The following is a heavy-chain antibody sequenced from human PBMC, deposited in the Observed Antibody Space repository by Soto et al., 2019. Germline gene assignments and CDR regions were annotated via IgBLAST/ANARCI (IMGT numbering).Heavy chain of an antibody. J-gene: IGHJ4*02. V-gene: IGHV3-9*01. CDR2: ISWNSGTK. D-gene: IGHD5-18*01. CDR3: AKELGGYSYGYELDY. Sequence: EVQLVDSGGGLVQTGRSLRLSCAASGFTFDSYAMHWVRQVPGKGLEWVASISWNSGTKGYADSVKGRFTISRDNAKNCLYLQMDSLRAEDTAFYYCAKELGGYSYGYELDYWGQVTLVTVSS. CDR1: GFTFDSYA.